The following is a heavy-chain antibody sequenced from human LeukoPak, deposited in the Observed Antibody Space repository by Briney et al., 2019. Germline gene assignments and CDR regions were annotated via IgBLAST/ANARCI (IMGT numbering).Heavy chain of an antibody. CDR3: ARESHNVAWHLGGY. Sequence: ASVKVSCKAPGYTFTTYYMHWVRQAPGQGLEWMGMINPTRGSASYAQKFQDRVTMTRDTSTSTVYMELSSLTSEDTAVYYCARESHNVAWHLGGYWGQGTLVTVSS. CDR2: INPTRGSA. V-gene: IGHV1-46*01. D-gene: IGHD3-22*01. J-gene: IGHJ4*02. CDR1: GYTFTTYY.